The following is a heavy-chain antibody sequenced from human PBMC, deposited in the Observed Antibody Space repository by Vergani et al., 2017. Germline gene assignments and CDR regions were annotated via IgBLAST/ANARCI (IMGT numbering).Heavy chain of an antibody. D-gene: IGHD5-12*01. CDR3: AISDSGYDFLDY. CDR1: GFTFTSSA. J-gene: IGHJ4*02. Sequence: QMQLVQSGPEVKKPGTSVTVSCKASGFTFTSSAVQWVRQARGQRLEWIGWIVVGSGNTNYAQKFQERVTITRDMSTSTAYMELSSLRSEDTAVYYCAISDSGYDFLDYWGQGTLVTVSS. CDR2: IVVGSGNT. V-gene: IGHV1-58*01.